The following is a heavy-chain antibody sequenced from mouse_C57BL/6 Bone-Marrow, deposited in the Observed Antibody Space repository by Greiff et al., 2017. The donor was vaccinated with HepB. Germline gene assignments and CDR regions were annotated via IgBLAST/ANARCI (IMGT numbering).Heavy chain of an antibody. J-gene: IGHJ3*01. CDR3: ARDEGELGQAFAY. Sequence: QVQLKQPGAELVKPGASVKLSCKASGYTFTSYWMQWVKQRPGQGLEWIGEIEPSDSYTNYNQKFKGKATLTVDTSSSTAYMQLSSLTSEDSAVYYCARDEGELGQAFAYWGQGTLVTVSA. CDR2: IEPSDSYT. V-gene: IGHV1-50*01. D-gene: IGHD4-1*01. CDR1: GYTFTSYW.